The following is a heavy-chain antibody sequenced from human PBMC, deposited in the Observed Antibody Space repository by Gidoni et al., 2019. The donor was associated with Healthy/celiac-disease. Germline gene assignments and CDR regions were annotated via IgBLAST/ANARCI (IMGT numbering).Heavy chain of an antibody. CDR1: GFTFSSYG. J-gene: IGHJ6*02. CDR3: ARGEYYYGSGTYYYYGMDV. D-gene: IGHD3-10*01. CDR2: IWYDGSNK. Sequence: QVQLVESGGGVVQPGRSLRLYCAASGFTFSSYGIHWVRQAPGKGLEWVAVIWYDGSNKYYADSVKGRFTISRDNSKNTLYLQMNSLRAEDTAVYYCARGEYYYGSGTYYYYGMDVWGQGTTVTVSS. V-gene: IGHV3-33*01.